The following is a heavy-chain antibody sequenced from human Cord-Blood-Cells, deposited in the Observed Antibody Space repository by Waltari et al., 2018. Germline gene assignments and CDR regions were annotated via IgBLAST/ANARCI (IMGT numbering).Heavy chain of an antibody. CDR2: IYYSGST. CDR3: ARRLVVVTAIPNDAFDI. Sequence: QLQLQESGPGLVKPSETLSLTCTVSGGSISSSSYYWGWIRQPPGKGLEWIGSIYYSGSTYSNPALKGRVTISVDTSKNQFSLKLSSVTAADTAVYYCARRLVVVTAIPNDAFDIWGQGTMVTVSS. D-gene: IGHD2-21*02. J-gene: IGHJ3*02. V-gene: IGHV4-39*01. CDR1: GGSISSSSYY.